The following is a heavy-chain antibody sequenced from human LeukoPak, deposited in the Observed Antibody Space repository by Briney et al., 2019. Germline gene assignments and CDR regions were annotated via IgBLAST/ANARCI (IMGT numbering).Heavy chain of an antibody. CDR2: IIPIFGTA. V-gene: IGHV1-69*06. CDR1: GGTFSSYA. J-gene: IGHJ6*03. Sequence: GASVKVSCKASGGTFSSYAISWVRQAPGQGLEWMGGIIPIFGTANYAQKFQGRVTITADKSTSTAYMELSSLRSEDTAVYYCARALKQQLVLRDTNGGYYFYYYMDVWGKGTTVTVSS. CDR3: ARALKQQLVLRDTNGGYYFYYYMDV. D-gene: IGHD6-13*01.